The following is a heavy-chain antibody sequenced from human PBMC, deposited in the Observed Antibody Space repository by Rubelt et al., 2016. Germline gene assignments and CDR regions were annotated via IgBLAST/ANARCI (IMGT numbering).Heavy chain of an antibody. V-gene: IGHV3-30*02. D-gene: IGHD4-17*01. CDR2: IRYDGSNT. CDR3: AKPARLDYGINAEYFQH. J-gene: IGHJ1*01. Sequence: QVQLVESGGGVVQPGGSLRLSCAASGFTFSSYGMHWVRQAPGTGLEWVAFIRYDGSNTYYADSVKGRFTISRDNSKNTLYLQMNSLRAEDTAVYYCAKPARLDYGINAEYFQHWGQGTLVTVSS. CDR1: GFTFSSYG.